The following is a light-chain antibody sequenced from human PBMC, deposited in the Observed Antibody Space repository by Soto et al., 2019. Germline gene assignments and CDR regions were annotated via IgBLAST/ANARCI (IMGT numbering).Light chain of an antibody. J-gene: IGLJ2*01. Sequence: QSVLTQPPSASGTPGQRVTISCSGSNSNIGSNTVNWYQQLPGTAPKLLIYSNNQRPSGVPDRFSGSKSGTSASLAISGLQYEDEADYYCASWDDNLNGPQLVFGGGTKLTV. CDR2: SNN. V-gene: IGLV1-44*01. CDR1: NSNIGSNT. CDR3: ASWDDNLNGPQLV.